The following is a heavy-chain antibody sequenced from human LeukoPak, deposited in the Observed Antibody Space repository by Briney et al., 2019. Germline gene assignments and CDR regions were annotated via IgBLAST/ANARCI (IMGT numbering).Heavy chain of an antibody. V-gene: IGHV3-74*01. CDR3: ARGPVVVPYYYDSSGHIDY. CDR2: INSDGSST. D-gene: IGHD3-22*01. J-gene: IGHJ4*02. CDR1: GFTFSSYW. Sequence: GGSLRLSCAASGFTFSSYWMHWVRQAPGKGLVWVSRINSDGSSTSYADSVKGRFTISRDNAKNTLYLQMSSLRAEDTAVYYCARGPVVVPYYYDSSGHIDYWGQGTLVTVSS.